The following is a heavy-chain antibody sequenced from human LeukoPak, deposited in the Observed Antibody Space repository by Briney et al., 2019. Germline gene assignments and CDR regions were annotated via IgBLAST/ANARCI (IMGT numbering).Heavy chain of an antibody. J-gene: IGHJ4*02. V-gene: IGHV3-21*01. D-gene: IGHD3-10*01. Sequence: GGSLRLSCAASGFTFSSYSMNWVRQAPGKGLEWVSSISSSSSYIYYADSVKGRFTISRDNAKNSLYLQMNSLRAEDTAVYYCARDPVYYGSGSYYTNFDYWGQGTLVTVSS. CDR3: ARDPVYYGSGSYYTNFDY. CDR2: ISSSSSYI. CDR1: GFTFSSYS.